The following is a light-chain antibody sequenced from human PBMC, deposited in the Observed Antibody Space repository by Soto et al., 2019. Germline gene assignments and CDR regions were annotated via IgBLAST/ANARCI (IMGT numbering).Light chain of an antibody. V-gene: IGKV3-15*01. CDR2: GAS. Sequence: EIVVTQSPATLSVSPGERATLSCRATQSVKSNLAWYQQKPGQAPRLLIYGASTRATGIPARFSGSGSGTEFTLTISSLHSEDFAVYYCQQYNDWPMYSFGQGTKVEIK. CDR3: QQYNDWPMYS. CDR1: QSVKSN. J-gene: IGKJ2*03.